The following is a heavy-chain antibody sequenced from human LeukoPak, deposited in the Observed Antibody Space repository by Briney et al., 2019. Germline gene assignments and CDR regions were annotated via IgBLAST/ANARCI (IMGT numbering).Heavy chain of an antibody. V-gene: IGHV3-33*01. Sequence: GGSLRLSCAASGFTFSSYGMHWVRQAPGKGLEWVAVIWYDGSNKYYADSVKGRFTISSDNSKNTLYLQMNSLRAEDTAVYYCARDLGSHYGIWTGPRTSGWFDPWGQGALVTVSS. CDR3: ARDLGSHYGIWTGPRTSGWFDP. CDR1: GFTFSSYG. CDR2: IWYDGSNK. D-gene: IGHD3-9*01. J-gene: IGHJ5*02.